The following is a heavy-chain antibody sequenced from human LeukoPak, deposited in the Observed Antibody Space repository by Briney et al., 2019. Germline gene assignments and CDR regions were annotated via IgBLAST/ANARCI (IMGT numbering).Heavy chain of an antibody. V-gene: IGHV4-30-2*01. CDR3: ARTVGELLPYLDY. J-gene: IGHJ4*02. Sequence: SETLSLTCAVSGGSISSGGYSWSWIRQPPGKGLEWIGYIYHSGSTYYNPSLKSRVTISVDRSKNQFSLKLSSVTAADTAVYYCARTVGELLPYLDYWGQGTLVTVSS. CDR1: GGSISSGGYS. D-gene: IGHD3-16*01. CDR2: IYHSGST.